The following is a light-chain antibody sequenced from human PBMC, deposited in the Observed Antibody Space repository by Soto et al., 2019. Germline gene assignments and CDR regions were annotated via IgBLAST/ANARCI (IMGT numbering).Light chain of an antibody. CDR2: VAF. J-gene: IGKJ1*01. CDR1: QSIGTQ. Sequence: DTQMTQSPSTLSASVGDRVTIICRASQSIGTQLAWYQQQPGKAPNLLISVAFSLESGVPSRFSGSAAGTEFTLTISIQQPDDFATYYCQQYYTDSTFGQATRV. CDR3: QQYYTDST. V-gene: IGKV1-5*02.